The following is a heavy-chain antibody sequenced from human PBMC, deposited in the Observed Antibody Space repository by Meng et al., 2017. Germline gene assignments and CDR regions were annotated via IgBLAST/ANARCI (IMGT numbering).Heavy chain of an antibody. Sequence: ASVKVSCKASGYTFTSYYMHWVRQAPGQGLEWMGIINPSGGSTSYAQKLQGRVTMTTDTSTSTAYMELRSLRSDDTAVYYCARSNIMITFGGVIDHYYGMDVWGQGTTVTVSS. CDR2: INPSGGST. CDR3: ARSNIMITFGGVIDHYYGMDV. CDR1: GYTFTSYY. D-gene: IGHD3-16*02. V-gene: IGHV1-46*01. J-gene: IGHJ6*02.